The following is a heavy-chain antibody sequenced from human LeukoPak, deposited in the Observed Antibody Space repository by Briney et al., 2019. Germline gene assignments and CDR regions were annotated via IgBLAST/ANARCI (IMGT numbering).Heavy chain of an antibody. J-gene: IGHJ4*02. CDR2: INSDGSST. V-gene: IGHV3-74*01. CDR3: ARGLSGYASSLGY. CDR1: GFTFSSNW. D-gene: IGHD6-6*01. Sequence: GGSLRLSCAASGFTFSSNWMHWVRQAPGKGLVWVSRINSDGSSTSYADSVRGRFSISRDNAKNTLYLQMNSLRAEDTAVYYCARGLSGYASSLGYWGQGTLVTVSA.